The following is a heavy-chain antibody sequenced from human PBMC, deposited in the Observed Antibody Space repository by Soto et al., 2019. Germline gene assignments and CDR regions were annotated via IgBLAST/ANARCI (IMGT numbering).Heavy chain of an antibody. V-gene: IGHV4-31*03. CDR2: IYYSGST. D-gene: IGHD3-22*01. CDR1: GGSISSGGYY. CDR3: ARAPRDSSGSTLRSPNFDY. Sequence: SETLSLTCTVSGGSISSGGYYWSWIRQHPGKGLEWIGYIYYSGSTYYNPSLKSRVTISVDTSKNQFSLKLSSVTAVDTAVYYCARAPRDSSGSTLRSPNFDYWGQGTLVTVSS. J-gene: IGHJ4*02.